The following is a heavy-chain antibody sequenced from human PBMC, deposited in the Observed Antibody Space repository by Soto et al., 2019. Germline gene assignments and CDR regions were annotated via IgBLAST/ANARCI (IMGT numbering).Heavy chain of an antibody. J-gene: IGHJ4*02. Sequence: QVHLVQSGAEVQKPGASVTLSCKASGYSFTAYYTYYMHWVRQAPGQGLEWMGMVKPGGDYTIYAQKFQGRVSMTTDTSTSTLYMELSSLTSDDTAVNYCAREALTGYRDFDYWGQGTLVTVSS. V-gene: IGHV1-46*01. D-gene: IGHD3-9*01. CDR3: AREALTGYRDFDY. CDR2: VKPGGDYT. CDR1: GYSFTAYYTYY.